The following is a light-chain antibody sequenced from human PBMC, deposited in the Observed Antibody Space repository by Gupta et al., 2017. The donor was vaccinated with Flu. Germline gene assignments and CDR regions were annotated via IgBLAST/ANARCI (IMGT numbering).Light chain of an antibody. CDR2: RAS. J-gene: IGKJ1*01. CDR3: QHDYGYLWT. V-gene: IGKV1-5*03. Sequence: DIQVTQSPSILSASVGDRVTITCRASQSIDKWLAWYQQKPGKAPNLLIYRASGLESGVPSRFGGSGSGTEFTLTINILQPDDFATYYCQHDYGYLWTFGQGTRVEIK. CDR1: QSIDKW.